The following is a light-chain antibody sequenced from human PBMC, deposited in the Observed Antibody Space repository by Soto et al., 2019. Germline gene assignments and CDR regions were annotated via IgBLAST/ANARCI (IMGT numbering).Light chain of an antibody. CDR2: GAS. CDR1: QSVSSN. Sequence: EIVMTQSPATLSVSPGERATLSCRASQSVSSNLAWYQQKPGQAPRHLIYGASTRATGIPARFSGSGSGTEFTVTISSLQSEDFAVYYCQQYNNWPPMYTFGQGTKLEIK. CDR3: QQYNNWPPMYT. J-gene: IGKJ2*01. V-gene: IGKV3-15*01.